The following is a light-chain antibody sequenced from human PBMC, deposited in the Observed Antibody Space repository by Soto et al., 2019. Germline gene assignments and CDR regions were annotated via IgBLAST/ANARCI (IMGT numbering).Light chain of an antibody. J-gene: IGKJ5*01. CDR2: DVS. V-gene: IGKV1-13*02. CDR3: QQFTIYPIT. CDR1: QDIRGA. Sequence: AIQVTQSPSSLSASVGYRVTITCRASQDIRGALAWYQQKPGKAPKLLIYDVSTVQSGVPSRFSGRGSGTEFTLNIPSLQHEDFATYYCQQFTIYPITFGQGTRLDI.